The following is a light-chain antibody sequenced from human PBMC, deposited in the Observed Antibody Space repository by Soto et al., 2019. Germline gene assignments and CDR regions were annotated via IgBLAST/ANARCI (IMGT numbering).Light chain of an antibody. CDR3: ATWDASLNTPV. V-gene: IGLV1-47*01. Sequence: QSVLTQPPSASGTPGQRVTISCSGSSSNFARNFVYWYQQVPGTAPKLLIFRDTQRPSGLPDRLSGSKSGSSASLAITGLRSEDEPDYYCATWDASLNTPVFGGRTKVTVL. CDR1: SSNFARNF. CDR2: RDT. J-gene: IGLJ2*01.